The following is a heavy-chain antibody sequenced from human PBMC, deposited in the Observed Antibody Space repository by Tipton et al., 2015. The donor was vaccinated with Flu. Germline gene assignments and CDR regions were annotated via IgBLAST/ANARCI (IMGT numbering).Heavy chain of an antibody. D-gene: IGHD6-13*01. J-gene: IGHJ3*02. Sequence: TLSLTCAVYGGSFSGYYWSWIRQPPGKGLEWIGEINHSGSTNYNPSLKSRVTISVDTSKNQFSLKLSSVTAADTAVYYCASQYSSSWYAAFDIWAKGQWSPSLQ. CDR1: GGSFSGYY. V-gene: IGHV4-34*01. CDR3: ASQYSSSWYAAFDI. CDR2: INHSGST.